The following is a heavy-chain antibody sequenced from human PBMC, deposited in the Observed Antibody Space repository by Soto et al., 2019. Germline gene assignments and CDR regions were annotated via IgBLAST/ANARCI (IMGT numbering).Heavy chain of an antibody. Sequence: QVQLVESGGGVVQPGRSLRLSCAASGFTFSSYAMHWVRQAPGKGLEWVAVISYDGSNKYYADSVKGRFTISRDNSKNTLYLQMNSLRAEDTAVYYCARGGSGSYDLYYYYYYGMDVW. J-gene: IGHJ6*01. D-gene: IGHD3-10*01. CDR3: ARGGSGSYDLYYYYYYGMDV. CDR2: ISYDGSNK. V-gene: IGHV3-30-3*01. CDR1: GFTFSSYA.